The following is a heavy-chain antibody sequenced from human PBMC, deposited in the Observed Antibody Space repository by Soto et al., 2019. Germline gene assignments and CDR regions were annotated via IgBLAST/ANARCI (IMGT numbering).Heavy chain of an antibody. CDR2: IYYSGCT. Sequence: QVQLQESGPGLVKPSQTLSLTCTVSGGSISSGGYYWSWIRQHPGKGLAWIGYIYYSGCTYYTPALKSSVTISVDPSKNQFSLKLSSVTAADTSVYYCARITYYYDSSDYLRENYYYYYGMDVWGQGTTVTVSS. CDR3: ARITYYYDSSDYLRENYYYYYGMDV. CDR1: GGSISSGGYY. D-gene: IGHD3-22*01. V-gene: IGHV4-31*03. J-gene: IGHJ6*02.